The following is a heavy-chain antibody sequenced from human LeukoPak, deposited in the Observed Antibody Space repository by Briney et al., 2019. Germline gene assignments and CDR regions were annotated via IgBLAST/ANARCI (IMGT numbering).Heavy chain of an antibody. CDR2: MNPNSGNT. Sequence: ASVKVSCKASGYTFSSYDINWVRQATGQGLEWMGWMNPNSGNTGYAQKFQGRVTMTRNTSISTAYMELSSLRSEDTAVYHCARGPNKYDGGTSGSAWFDPWGQGTLVTVSS. CDR1: GYTFSSYD. V-gene: IGHV1-8*01. CDR3: ARGPNKYDGGTSGSAWFDP. J-gene: IGHJ5*02. D-gene: IGHD4-23*01.